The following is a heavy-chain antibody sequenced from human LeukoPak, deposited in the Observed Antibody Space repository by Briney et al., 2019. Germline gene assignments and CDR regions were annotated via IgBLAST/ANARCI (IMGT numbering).Heavy chain of an antibody. V-gene: IGHV4-39*07. CDR1: GGSISSSSYY. CDR3: ARGRYYYDASGYYLGF. CDR2: IYYSGST. D-gene: IGHD3-22*01. Sequence: PSETLSLTCTVSGGSISSSSYYWVWIRQPPGKGLEWIGSIYYSGSTYYNPSLKSRVTISVDTSKNQFSLKLSSVTAADTAVYYCARGRYYYDASGYYLGFWGQGTLVTVSS. J-gene: IGHJ4*02.